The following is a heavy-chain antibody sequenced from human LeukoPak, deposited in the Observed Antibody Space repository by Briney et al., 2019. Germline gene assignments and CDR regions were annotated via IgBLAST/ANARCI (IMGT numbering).Heavy chain of an antibody. J-gene: IGHJ3*02. CDR2: IRYDGSNK. D-gene: IGHD3-3*01. CDR3: ARVFWSGYLTTGTDAFDI. V-gene: IGHV3-30*02. CDR1: GFTFSSYG. Sequence: GGSLRLSCAASGFTFSSYGMHWVRQAPGKGLEWVAFIRYDGSNKYYADSVKGRFTISRDNSKNTLYLQMNSLRAEDTAVYYCARVFWSGYLTTGTDAFDIWGQGTMVTVSS.